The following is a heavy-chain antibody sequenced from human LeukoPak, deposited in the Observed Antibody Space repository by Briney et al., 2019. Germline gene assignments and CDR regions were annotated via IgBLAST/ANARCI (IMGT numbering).Heavy chain of an antibody. CDR2: MYYNRST. V-gene: IGHV4-59*01. Sequence: SETLSLTCTVSGGSISSYYWSWIRQPPGKGLEWIGYMYYNRSTNYNPSLKSRVTISVDTSKNQFSLKLSSVTAADTVVYYCARGGGYFLIDAFDIWGLGTMVTVSS. CDR1: GGSISSYY. J-gene: IGHJ3*02. D-gene: IGHD3-22*01. CDR3: ARGGGYFLIDAFDI.